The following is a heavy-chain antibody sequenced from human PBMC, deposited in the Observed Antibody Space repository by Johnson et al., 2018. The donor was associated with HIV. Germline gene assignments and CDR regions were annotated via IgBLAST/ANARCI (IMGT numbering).Heavy chain of an antibody. Sequence: QVQLVESGGGVVQPGRSLRLSCAASGFTFSSYAMHWVRQAPAKGLEWVAAISYDGSNKYYADSVKGRFTISRDNSKNTLYLQMNGLRADDTAVYYCAKVGGGGFDIWGQGTMVTVSS. D-gene: IGHD2-15*01. CDR2: ISYDGSNK. CDR1: GFTFSSYA. CDR3: AKVGGGGFDI. J-gene: IGHJ3*02. V-gene: IGHV3-30-3*01.